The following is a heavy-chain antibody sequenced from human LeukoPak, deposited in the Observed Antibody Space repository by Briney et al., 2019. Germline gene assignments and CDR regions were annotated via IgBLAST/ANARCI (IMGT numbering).Heavy chain of an antibody. J-gene: IGHJ4*02. CDR1: GGSFSGYY. V-gene: IGHV4-34*01. CDR2: INHSGST. CDR3: ARGRQNDY. Sequence: SETLSPTCAVYGGSFSGYYCSWIRQPPGKGLEWIGEINHSGSTNYNPSLKSRVTISVDTTKNQFSLKLSSVTAADTAVYYCARGRQNDYWGQGTLVTVSS.